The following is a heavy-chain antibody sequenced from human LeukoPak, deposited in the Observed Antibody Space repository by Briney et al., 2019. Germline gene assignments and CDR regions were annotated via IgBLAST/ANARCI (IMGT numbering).Heavy chain of an antibody. J-gene: IGHJ4*02. CDR3: ATDDIAVAGTNFDY. CDR2: INPYNGNT. CDR1: GYTFTSYG. D-gene: IGHD6-19*01. Sequence: GGAVKVSCKASGYTFTSYGISWVRQAPGQGLEWMGWINPYNGNTNYAHHLQGRVTMTTDTSTSTAYMELRSLISDDTAVYFCATDDIAVAGTNFDYWGQGTLVTVS. V-gene: IGHV1-18*01.